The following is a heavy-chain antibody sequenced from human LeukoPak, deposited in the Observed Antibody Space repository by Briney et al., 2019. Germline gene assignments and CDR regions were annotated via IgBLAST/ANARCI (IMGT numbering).Heavy chain of an antibody. J-gene: IGHJ4*02. Sequence: SEPLSLTFTVPGGSISTSSYFWAWIRPTPGKGLEYIGRISYSGSTYHNPSLKSRVSISVDTSKNQFSLELSSVTAADTAVYYCARHSLISSCWLRPIDCWGQGTLVTVSS. CDR3: ARHSLISSCWLRPIDC. V-gene: IGHV4-39*01. D-gene: IGHD6-13*01. CDR2: ISYSGST. CDR1: GGSISTSSYF.